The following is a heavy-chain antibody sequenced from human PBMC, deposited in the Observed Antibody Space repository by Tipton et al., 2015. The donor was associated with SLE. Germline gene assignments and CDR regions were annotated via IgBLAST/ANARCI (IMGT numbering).Heavy chain of an antibody. D-gene: IGHD4-17*01. J-gene: IGHJ4*02. CDR2: INHSGST. CDR3: ARAELYGDFDY. Sequence: TLSLTCSVYGGSFSGYYWSWIRQPPGKGLEWIGEINHSGSTNYNPSLKSRVTISVDTSKNQFSLKLSSVTAADTAVYYCARAELYGDFDYWGQGTLVTVSS. V-gene: IGHV4-34*01. CDR1: GGSFSGYY.